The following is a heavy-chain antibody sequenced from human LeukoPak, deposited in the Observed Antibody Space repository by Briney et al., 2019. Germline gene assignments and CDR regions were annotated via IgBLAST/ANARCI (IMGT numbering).Heavy chain of an antibody. Sequence: SETLSLTCTVSGGSISSYYWSWIRQPAGKGLEWIGRIYTSGSTSYNPSLKSRVTMSVDTSKNQFSLKLSSVTAADTAVYYCARDLMYSSSSETYFDYWGQGTLVTVSS. CDR3: ARDLMYSSSSETYFDY. J-gene: IGHJ4*02. V-gene: IGHV4-4*07. D-gene: IGHD6-6*01. CDR1: GGSISSYY. CDR2: IYTSGST.